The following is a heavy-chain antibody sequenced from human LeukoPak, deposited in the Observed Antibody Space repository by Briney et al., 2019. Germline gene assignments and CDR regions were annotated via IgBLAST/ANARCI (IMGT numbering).Heavy chain of an antibody. Sequence: PGGSLRLSCAASGFTFSSYAMHWVRQAPGKGLEWVAVISYDGSNKYYADSVKGRFTISRDNSKNTLYLQMNSLRAEDTAVYYCASGVSHCSSTSCSQDNPFDYWGQGTLVTVSS. CDR1: GFTFSSYA. V-gene: IGHV3-30-3*01. CDR3: ASGVSHCSSTSCSQDNPFDY. J-gene: IGHJ4*02. D-gene: IGHD2-2*01. CDR2: ISYDGSNK.